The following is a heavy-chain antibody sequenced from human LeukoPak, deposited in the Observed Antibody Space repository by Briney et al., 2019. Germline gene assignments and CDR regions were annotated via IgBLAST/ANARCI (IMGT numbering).Heavy chain of an antibody. CDR3: ASDPSDTKAGNWFDP. D-gene: IGHD5-18*01. J-gene: IGHJ5*02. V-gene: IGHV4-59*01. Sequence: SQRLSLTCTVSGVSISSFYTSWIRQPPGRGLEWIGYIYCSGSTNYNPTLKSRVTISVATSKNQSSLKLSSVTAADTAAYYCASDPSDTKAGNWFDPWGQGTLVTVSS. CDR1: GVSISSFY. CDR2: IYCSGST.